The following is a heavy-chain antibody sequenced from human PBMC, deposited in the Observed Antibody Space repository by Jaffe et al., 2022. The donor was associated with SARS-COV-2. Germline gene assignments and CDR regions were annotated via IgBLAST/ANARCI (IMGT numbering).Heavy chain of an antibody. CDR3: AHRAAMVHGTGTFDV. D-gene: IGHD2-2*01. V-gene: IGHV2-5*02. J-gene: IGHJ3*01. Sequence: QITLKESGPPLVKPTETLTLTCSFSGFSLTTTGVGVGWIRQPPGKALEWLALIYWDDDKRYSPSLNNRLTVTKDTSKNEVVFTLTNMEHVDTATYYCAHRAAMVHGTGTFDVWGQGTTVIVSS. CDR2: IYWDDDK. CDR1: GFSLTTTGVG.